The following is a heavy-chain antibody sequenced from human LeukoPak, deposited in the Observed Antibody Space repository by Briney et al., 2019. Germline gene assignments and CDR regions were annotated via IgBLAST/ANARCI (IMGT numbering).Heavy chain of an antibody. CDR1: GFTFSSYC. CDR3: ARDQLLWFGDTHSTYYYYMDV. D-gene: IGHD3-10*01. Sequence: GGSLRLSCAASGFTFSSYCMNWVRQAPGKGLEWVSSISTSSSYIYYADSVKGRFTISRDNAKNSLYLQMNSLRAEDTAVYYCARDQLLWFGDTHSTYYYYMDVWGKGTTVTVSS. CDR2: ISTSSSYI. V-gene: IGHV3-21*04. J-gene: IGHJ6*03.